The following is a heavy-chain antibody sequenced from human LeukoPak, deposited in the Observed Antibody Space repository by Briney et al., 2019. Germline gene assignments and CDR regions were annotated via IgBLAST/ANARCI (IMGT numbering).Heavy chain of an antibody. Sequence: GGSLRLSWAASGFTFSSYGMHWVRQAPVKGLEWVAVISYDGSNKYYADSVKGRFTISRDNSKNTLYLQMNSLRAEDTAVYYCAKEQDTAMVGYFDYWGQGTLVTVSS. CDR2: ISYDGSNK. D-gene: IGHD5-18*01. J-gene: IGHJ4*02. V-gene: IGHV3-30*18. CDR1: GFTFSSYG. CDR3: AKEQDTAMVGYFDY.